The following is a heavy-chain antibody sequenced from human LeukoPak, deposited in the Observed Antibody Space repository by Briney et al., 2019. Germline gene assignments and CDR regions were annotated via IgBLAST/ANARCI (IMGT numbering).Heavy chain of an antibody. CDR3: ARSRREGTGDSRYFDL. D-gene: IGHD7-27*01. CDR1: GGSISSYY. V-gene: IGHV4-59*12. CDR2: IYYSGST. J-gene: IGHJ2*01. Sequence: PSETLSLTCTDSGGSISSYYWSWIRQPPGKGLEWIGYIYYSGSTKYNPSLKSRVTISVDTSKNHFSLKLSSVTAADTAVYYCARSRREGTGDSRYFDLWGRGTLVTVSS.